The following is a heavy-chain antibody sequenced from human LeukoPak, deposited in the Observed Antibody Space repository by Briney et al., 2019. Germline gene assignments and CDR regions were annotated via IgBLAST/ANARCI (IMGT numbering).Heavy chain of an antibody. CDR1: GFTVSSNY. J-gene: IGHJ4*02. Sequence: GGFLRLSCAASGFTVSSNYMNWVRQAPGKGLEWVSVIYSGGSTYYADSVKGRFTISRDNSKNTLSLQMNSLRAEDTAVYYCAREAVTRNYFDYWGQGTLVTVSS. CDR3: AREAVTRNYFDY. CDR2: IYSGGST. V-gene: IGHV3-53*01. D-gene: IGHD4-11*01.